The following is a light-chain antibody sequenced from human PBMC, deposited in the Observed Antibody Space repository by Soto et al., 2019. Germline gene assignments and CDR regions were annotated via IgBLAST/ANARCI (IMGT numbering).Light chain of an antibody. Sequence: QSALTQPRSVSGSPGQSVTISCTGSSSDVGGYNYVSWYQQHPGKAPTLMIYDVSKRPSGVPDRFSGSKSGNTASLTISGLQAEDEGDYYCCSYAGSYTFVVFGGGTKLTVL. CDR2: DVS. CDR3: CSYAGSYTFVV. J-gene: IGLJ2*01. CDR1: SSDVGGYNY. V-gene: IGLV2-11*01.